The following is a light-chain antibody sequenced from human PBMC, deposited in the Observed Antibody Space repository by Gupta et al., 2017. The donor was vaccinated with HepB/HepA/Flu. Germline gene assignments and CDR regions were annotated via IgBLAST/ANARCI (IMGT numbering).Light chain of an antibody. CDR2: DAS. V-gene: IGLV2-14*03. CDR3: SSYTSSSTVV. Sequence: QSALTQPASVSASPGQSITIFCTGTSSDVGGYNYVSWYQQHPGKAPKLMIYDASNRPSGVSNRFSGSKSGNTASLTISGLQAEDEADYYCSSYTSSSTVVFGGGTKLTVL. J-gene: IGLJ2*01. CDR1: SSDVGGYNY.